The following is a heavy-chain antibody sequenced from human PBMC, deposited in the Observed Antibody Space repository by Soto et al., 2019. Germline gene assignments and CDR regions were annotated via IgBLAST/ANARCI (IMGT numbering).Heavy chain of an antibody. V-gene: IGHV4-31*03. D-gene: IGHD2-8*01. Sequence: QVQLQESGPGLVKPAQTLSLTCTVSGGSISSGGYFWSWIRQPPGKGLEWIGNIFYSGTTYYNKSLKSRVTISVDTSKNQFSLELSSVTDADTAVYFCARGVRYWGQGTLVTVSS. J-gene: IGHJ4*02. CDR2: IFYSGTT. CDR1: GGSISSGGYF. CDR3: ARGVRY.